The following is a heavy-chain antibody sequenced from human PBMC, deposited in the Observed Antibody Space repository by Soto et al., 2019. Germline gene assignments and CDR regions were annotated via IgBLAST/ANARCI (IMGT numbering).Heavy chain of an antibody. V-gene: IGHV4-59*01. D-gene: IGHD6-13*01. Sequence: PSETLSLTCTVSGGSISGYYWSWIRQPPGKGLEWIGFIFYNGNTNYNPSLKSRVTISVDTSKNQFSLKLSSVTAADTALYYCARSFTGYTSSWGCFDPWGQGTLVTVSS. CDR1: GGSISGYY. CDR3: ARSFTGYTSSWGCFDP. J-gene: IGHJ5*02. CDR2: IFYNGNT.